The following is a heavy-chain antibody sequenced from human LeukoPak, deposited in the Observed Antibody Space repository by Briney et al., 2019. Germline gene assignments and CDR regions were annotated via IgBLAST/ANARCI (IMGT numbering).Heavy chain of an antibody. CDR2: ISRSSSYI. CDR3: ARVSYYDSSGYFDY. V-gene: IGHV3-21*01. J-gene: IGHJ4*02. D-gene: IGHD3-22*01. Sequence: PGGSLRLSCAASGFTFSSYSMNWVRQAPGKGLEWVSSISRSSSYIYYADSVKGRFTISRDNAKNSLYLQMNSLRAEDTAVYYCARVSYYDSSGYFDYWGQGTLVTVSS. CDR1: GFTFSSYS.